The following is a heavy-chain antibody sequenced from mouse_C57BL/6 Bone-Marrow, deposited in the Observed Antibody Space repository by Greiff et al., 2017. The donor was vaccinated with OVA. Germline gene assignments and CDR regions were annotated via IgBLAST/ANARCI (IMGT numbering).Heavy chain of an antibody. D-gene: IGHD2-4*01. V-gene: IGHV7-1*01. J-gene: IGHJ4*01. CDR3: ARDAGDYDGYAMDY. Sequence: EVNLVESGGGLVQSGRSLRLSCATSGFTFSDFYMEWVRPAPGKGLEWIAASRNKANDYTTEYSASVKGRFIVSRDTSQSILYLQMNALRAEDTAIYYCARDAGDYDGYAMDYWGQGTSVTVSS. CDR1: GFTFSDFY. CDR2: SRNKANDYTT.